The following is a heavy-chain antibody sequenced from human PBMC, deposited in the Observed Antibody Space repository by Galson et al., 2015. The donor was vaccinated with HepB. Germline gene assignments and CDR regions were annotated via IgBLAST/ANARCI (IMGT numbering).Heavy chain of an antibody. Sequence: SLRLSCAASGFTFSSYGMHWVRQAPGKGLEWVALIRSDGTNKYYADSVKGRFTISRDNSKNTLYLQMNSLRAEDTAAYYCAREAAIAAPASFYFWAPGTRVTVPS. D-gene: IGHD3-22*01. CDR3: AREAAIAAPASFYF. V-gene: IGHV3-33*01. J-gene: IGHJ4*02. CDR1: GFTFSSYG. CDR2: IRSDGTNK.